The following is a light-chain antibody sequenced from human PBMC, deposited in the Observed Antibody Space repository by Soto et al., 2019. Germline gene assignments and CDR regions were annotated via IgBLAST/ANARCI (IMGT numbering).Light chain of an antibody. Sequence: EIVMTQSPATLSVSPGERATLSCRASQSISSYLAWYQQKPGQAPRLLIYDTSTRATGIPARFSGSGSGTEFTLTISSLQSEDFAVYYCQQYNNWPLFGQGTKLEIK. CDR2: DTS. CDR1: QSISSY. CDR3: QQYNNWPL. J-gene: IGKJ2*01. V-gene: IGKV3-15*01.